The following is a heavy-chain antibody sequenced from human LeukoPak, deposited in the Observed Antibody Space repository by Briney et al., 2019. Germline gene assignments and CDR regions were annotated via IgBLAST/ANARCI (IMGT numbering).Heavy chain of an antibody. V-gene: IGHV3-11*04. CDR3: ARDRLHYGEYEKTLDY. J-gene: IGHJ4*02. D-gene: IGHD4-17*01. CDR1: GFTFSDYY. Sequence: GSLRLSCAASGFTFSDYYMSWIRQAPGKGLEWVSYISSSGSTIYYADSVKGRFTISRDNAKNSLYLQMNSLRVDDTAVYYCARDRLHYGEYEKTLDYWGQGTLVTVSS. CDR2: ISSSGSTI.